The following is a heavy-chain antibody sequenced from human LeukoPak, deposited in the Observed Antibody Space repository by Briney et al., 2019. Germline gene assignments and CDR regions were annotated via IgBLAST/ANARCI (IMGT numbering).Heavy chain of an antibody. Sequence: GGSLRLSCAASGFTFSSYWMQCGCQAPGKGLVWVSRINTDGSSTTYADSVKGRFTISRDNAKNTLYLQMNSLRAEDTAVYYCASQASGGYWGQGTLVTVSS. CDR2: INTDGSST. CDR1: GFTFSSYW. D-gene: IGHD1-1*01. V-gene: IGHV3-74*01. J-gene: IGHJ4*02. CDR3: ASQASGGY.